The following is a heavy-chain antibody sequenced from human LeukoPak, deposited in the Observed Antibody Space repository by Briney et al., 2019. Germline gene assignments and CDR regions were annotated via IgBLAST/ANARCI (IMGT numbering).Heavy chain of an antibody. CDR2: SHPINSDT. CDR1: GFNFTTYW. V-gene: IGHV5-51*01. D-gene: IGHD3-22*01. J-gene: IGHJ5*01. CDR3: ARHQYYYDSSGNYGWFDS. Sequence: GESLKISCKGSGFNFTTYWIAWVRQMPGKGLEWMGISHPINSDTKYSPSFQGQVTISADKSSSTAYLQWNSLKASDTAMYYCARHQYYYDSSGNYGWFDSWGQGTLVTVSS.